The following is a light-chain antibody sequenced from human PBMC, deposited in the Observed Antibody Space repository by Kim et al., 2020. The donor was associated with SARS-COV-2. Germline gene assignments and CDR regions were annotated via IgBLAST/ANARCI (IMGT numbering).Light chain of an antibody. Sequence: SASVGDRVTITGRASQSISSWLAWYQQKPGKAPKLLIYKASSLESGVPSRFSGSGSGTEFTLTISSLQPDDFATYYCQQYNSYQYSFGQGTKLEI. CDR1: QSISSW. J-gene: IGKJ2*03. V-gene: IGKV1-5*03. CDR2: KAS. CDR3: QQYNSYQYS.